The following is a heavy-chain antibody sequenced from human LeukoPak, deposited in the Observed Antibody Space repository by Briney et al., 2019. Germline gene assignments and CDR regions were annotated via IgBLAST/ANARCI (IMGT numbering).Heavy chain of an antibody. CDR1: GGSISSYY. CDR2: IYYSGST. D-gene: IGHD6-13*01. Sequence: SETLSLTCTVSGGSISSYYWSWIRQPPGKGLEWIGYIYYSGSTKYNPSLKSRVTLSVDTSKNQFSLTLTSVTAADTAVYYCARIALAPAGSFYYYMDVWGKGTTVTVSS. J-gene: IGHJ6*03. V-gene: IGHV4-59*01. CDR3: ARIALAPAGSFYYYMDV.